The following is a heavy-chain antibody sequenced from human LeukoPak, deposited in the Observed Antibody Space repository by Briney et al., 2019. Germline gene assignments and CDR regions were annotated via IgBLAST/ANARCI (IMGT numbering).Heavy chain of an antibody. CDR2: IFYSGST. D-gene: IGHD4-23*01. J-gene: IGHJ3*02. Sequence: SETLSLTCTVSGGSISSGGYYWSWSRQPPGKGLEWIGCIFYSGSTYYNPSLKSRVTISVETSKNQYSLKLSSVTAADTAVDYCARSYGGNPLGSFDIWGQGTMVTVSS. V-gene: IGHV4-31*03. CDR1: GGSISSGGYY. CDR3: ARSYGGNPLGSFDI.